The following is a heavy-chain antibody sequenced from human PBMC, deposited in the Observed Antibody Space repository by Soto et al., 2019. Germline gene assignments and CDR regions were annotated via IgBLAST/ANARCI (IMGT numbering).Heavy chain of an antibody. J-gene: IGHJ4*02. CDR3: ARDRDSSGSLSGH. CDR2: ISTYSGHT. V-gene: IGHV1-18*01. D-gene: IGHD3-22*01. CDR1: GYTFTSYG. Sequence: SVKVSCKASGYTFTSYGITWVRQAPGQGLEWMGWISTYSGHTTHAQRLQGRVTMTTDTSTSTAYMELRSLTSDDTAVYYCARDRDSSGSLSGHWGQGTLVPVSS.